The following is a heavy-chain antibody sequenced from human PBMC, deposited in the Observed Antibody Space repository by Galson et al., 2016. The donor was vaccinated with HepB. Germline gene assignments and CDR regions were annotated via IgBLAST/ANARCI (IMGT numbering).Heavy chain of an antibody. CDR3: AKDLKSSVAYYFDS. CDR1: GFTLRNYA. CDR2: SSARGGRT. Sequence: SLRLSCAASGFTLRNYAMGWVRQAPGKGLEWVAGSSARGGRTYYAASVKGRFTISRDNSENTLYVEMNGLRTEDTAVYYCAKDLKSSVAYYFDSWGQGTLVTVSS. D-gene: IGHD6-19*01. V-gene: IGHV3-23*01. J-gene: IGHJ4*02.